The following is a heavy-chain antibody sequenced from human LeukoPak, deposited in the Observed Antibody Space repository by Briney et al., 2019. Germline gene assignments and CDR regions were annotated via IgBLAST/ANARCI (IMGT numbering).Heavy chain of an antibody. CDR1: GFTFSTYW. J-gene: IGHJ4*02. CDR2: VKQDESEK. Sequence: GGSLRLSCAASGFTFSTYWMSWVRQAPGKGLEWVAIVKQDESEKDYVDSVKGRFTISRDNAKNSVYLQMNSLRAEDTAVYYCARDSELRGQGTLVTVSS. D-gene: IGHD1-26*01. CDR3: ARDSEL. V-gene: IGHV3-7*01.